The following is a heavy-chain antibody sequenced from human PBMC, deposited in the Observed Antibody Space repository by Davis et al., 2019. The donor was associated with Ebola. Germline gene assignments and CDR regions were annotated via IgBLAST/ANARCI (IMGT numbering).Heavy chain of an antibody. J-gene: IGHJ4*02. CDR1: GGSISSSTYY. Sequence: SETLSLTCTVSGGSISSSTYYCGWIRQPPGKGLEWIGSFYDSGDTNYNPSLRSRVTISVDTSKNQFSLKLSSVTAADTAVYYCVRFAGHWGQGILVTVSS. CDR2: FYDSGDT. CDR3: VRFAGH. V-gene: IGHV4-39*01. D-gene: IGHD1-14*01.